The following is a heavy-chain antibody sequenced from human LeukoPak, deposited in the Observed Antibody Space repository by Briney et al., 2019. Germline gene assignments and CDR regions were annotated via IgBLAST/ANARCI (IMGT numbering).Heavy chain of an antibody. CDR3: ARSTTHPYYNYMDV. V-gene: IGHV3-48*03. J-gene: IGHJ6*03. CDR2: ISSSGSTI. D-gene: IGHD4-17*01. Sequence: GGSLRLSCAASGFTFDNYAMNWVRQAPGKGLEWVSYISSSGSTIYYADSVKGRFTISRDNAKNTLYLQMNSLRVEDTAVYYCARSTTHPYYNYMDVWGKGTTVTLSS. CDR1: GFTFDNYA.